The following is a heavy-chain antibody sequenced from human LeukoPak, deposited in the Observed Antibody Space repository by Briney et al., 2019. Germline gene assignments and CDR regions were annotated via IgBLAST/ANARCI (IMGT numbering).Heavy chain of an antibody. J-gene: IGHJ6*02. V-gene: IGHV3-21*01. CDR2: MSGIGGFV. CDR3: ARDDYSDSPTYYNGMDV. CDR1: GFTFSAYT. Sequence: GGSLRLSCAASGFTFSAYTMNWGRQAPGKGLEWVSSMSGIGGFVHYADSVKGRFTISRDNAKSSLYLQMNSLRAEDTAVYFCARDDYSDSPTYYNGMDVWGQGTAVTVSS. D-gene: IGHD4/OR15-4a*01.